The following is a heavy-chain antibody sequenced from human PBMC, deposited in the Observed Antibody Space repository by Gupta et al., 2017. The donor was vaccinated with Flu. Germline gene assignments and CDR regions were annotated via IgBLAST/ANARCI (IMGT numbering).Heavy chain of an antibody. CDR2: TYYRSEWGY. D-gene: IGHD3-16*01. V-gene: IGHV6-1*01. CDR3: AKEGECLGQEAEGNGES. J-gene: IGHJ5*02. CDR1: GASVSSNRAA. Sequence: QVQLQQSGPGLVRPSQTLSLTCAISGASVSSNRAAWNWIRQSPSRGLEGLGRTYYRSEWGYDFAASRKGRISINPDTSKNQFALHLTSGNPADTAVYYCAKEGECLGQEAEGNGESWGQGTRGTVSS.